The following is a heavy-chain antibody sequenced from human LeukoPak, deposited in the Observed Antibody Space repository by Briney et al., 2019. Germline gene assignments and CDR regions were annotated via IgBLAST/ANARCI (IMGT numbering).Heavy chain of an antibody. CDR1: GYSFTSNE. CDR3: ARGINGYSSGWRFDP. CDR2: MYPISGNT. J-gene: IGHJ5*02. Sequence: ASVKVSCKASGYSFTSNEINWVRQATRQGLEWMGWMYPISGNTGYAPNFQGRVTMTKNTSISPAYMELSSLRSEDTAVYYCARGINGYSSGWRFDPWGQGTLVTVSS. V-gene: IGHV1-8*01. D-gene: IGHD6-19*01.